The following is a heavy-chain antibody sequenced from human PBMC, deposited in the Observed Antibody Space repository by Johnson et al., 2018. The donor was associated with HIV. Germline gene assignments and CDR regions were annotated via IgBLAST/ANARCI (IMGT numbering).Heavy chain of an antibody. D-gene: IGHD6-19*01. CDR2: ISYDGSTK. J-gene: IGHJ3*02. CDR3: ARDKAVGYSSGWHAFDI. Sequence: QVQLVESGGGLVQPGGSLRLSCAASGFTFSSYAMSWVRQAPGKGLEWMAVISYDGSTKYYPDSVKGRFTISRDNAKNSLYLQMNSLRAEDTAVYYCARDKAVGYSSGWHAFDIWGQGTMVTVSS. V-gene: IGHV3-30*04. CDR1: GFTFSSYA.